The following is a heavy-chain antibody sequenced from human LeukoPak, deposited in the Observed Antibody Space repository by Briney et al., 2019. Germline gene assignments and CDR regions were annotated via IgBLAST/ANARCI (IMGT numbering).Heavy chain of an antibody. CDR2: IRYDGSNK. CDR1: GFTFSSYG. D-gene: IGHD3-22*01. V-gene: IGHV3-30*02. J-gene: IGHJ4*02. CDR3: ARDPAYYYDSSGYPYYFDY. Sequence: GGSLRLSCAASGFTFSSYGMHWVRQAPGKGLEWVAFIRYDGSNKYYADSVKGRFTISRDNAKNSLYLQMNSLRAEDTAVYYCARDPAYYYDSSGYPYYFDYWGQGTLVTVSS.